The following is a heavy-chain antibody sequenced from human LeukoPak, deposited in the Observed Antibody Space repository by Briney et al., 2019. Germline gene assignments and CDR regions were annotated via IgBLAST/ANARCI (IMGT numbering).Heavy chain of an antibody. Sequence: GSSVKVSCKASGGTFSSYAISWVRQAPGQGLEWMGGIIPIFGTANYAQKFQGRVTITADESTSTAYMELSSLRSEDTAVYYCARLDGMVYSMDDAFDIWGQATMVTVSS. J-gene: IGHJ3*02. CDR1: GGTFSSYA. CDR3: ARLDGMVYSMDDAFDI. V-gene: IGHV1-69*01. D-gene: IGHD2-8*01. CDR2: IIPIFGTA.